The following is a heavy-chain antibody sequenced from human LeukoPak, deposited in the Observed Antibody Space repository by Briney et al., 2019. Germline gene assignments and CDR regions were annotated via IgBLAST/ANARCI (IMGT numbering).Heavy chain of an antibody. V-gene: IGHV1-69*13. CDR1: GGTFSSYA. D-gene: IGHD3-3*01. Sequence: SVKVSCTASGGTFSSYAISWVRQAPGQGLEWMGGIIPIFGTANYAQKFQGRVTITADESTSTAYMELSSLRSEDTAVYYCARVSWSGYSNYYYGMDVWGQGTTVTVSS. CDR2: IIPIFGTA. J-gene: IGHJ6*02. CDR3: ARVSWSGYSNYYYGMDV.